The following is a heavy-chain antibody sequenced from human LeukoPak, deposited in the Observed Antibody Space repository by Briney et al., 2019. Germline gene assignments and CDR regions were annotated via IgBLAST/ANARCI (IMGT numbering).Heavy chain of an antibody. CDR3: AKDQTSQPTYYYDSSGYYPPDY. CDR1: GFTFSSYA. D-gene: IGHD3-22*01. Sequence: GGSLRPSCAASGFTFSSYAMSWVRQAPGKGLEWVSAISGSGGSTYYADSVKGRFTISRDNSKSTLYLQMNSLRAEDTAVYYCAKDQTSQPTYYYDSSGYYPPDYWGQGTLVTVSS. V-gene: IGHV3-23*01. J-gene: IGHJ4*02. CDR2: ISGSGGST.